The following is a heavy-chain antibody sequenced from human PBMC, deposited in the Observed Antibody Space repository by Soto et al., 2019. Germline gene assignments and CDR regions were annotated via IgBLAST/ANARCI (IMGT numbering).Heavy chain of an antibody. D-gene: IGHD6-19*01. Sequence: PSETLSLTCAVYGGSFSGYYWSWIRQPPGKGLEWIGEINHSGSTNYNPSLKSRVTISVDTSKNQFSLKLSSVTAADTAVYYCARPTHSSGCYLRGPYAFDIWGQGTMVTVSS. CDR2: INHSGST. CDR1: GGSFSGYY. V-gene: IGHV4-34*01. CDR3: ARPTHSSGCYLRGPYAFDI. J-gene: IGHJ3*02.